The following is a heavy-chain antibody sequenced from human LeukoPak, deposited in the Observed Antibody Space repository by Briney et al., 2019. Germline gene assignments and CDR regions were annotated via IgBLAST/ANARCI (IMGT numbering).Heavy chain of an antibody. Sequence: SETLSLTCAVYGGSFSGYYWSWIRQPPGKGLEWTGEINHSGSTNYNPSLKSRVTISVDTSKNQFSLKLSSVTAADTAVYYCARGSPRPLPSYDFWSGYFYWGQGTLVTVSS. CDR3: ARGSPRPLPSYDFWSGYFY. D-gene: IGHD3-3*01. V-gene: IGHV4-34*01. CDR2: INHSGST. J-gene: IGHJ4*02. CDR1: GGSFSGYY.